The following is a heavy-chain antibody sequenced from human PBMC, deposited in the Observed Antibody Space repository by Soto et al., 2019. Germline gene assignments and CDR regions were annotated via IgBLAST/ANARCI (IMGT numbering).Heavy chain of an antibody. J-gene: IGHJ5*02. V-gene: IGHV4-59*01. D-gene: IGHD4-17*01. CDR2: ISDSGNT. CDR3: ARVPTTVTHPKSPFLVDRDVKDESFAP. CDR1: CGSISVNH. Sequence: SLTNGVCCGSISVNHWSWIRQPPERLMDMIGFISDSGNTYYNPSLQSRVTISIDTSTNQFLLDLTSVTTADTAVYYCARVPTTVTHPKSPFLVDRDVKDESFAPWGQGTLVTVSS.